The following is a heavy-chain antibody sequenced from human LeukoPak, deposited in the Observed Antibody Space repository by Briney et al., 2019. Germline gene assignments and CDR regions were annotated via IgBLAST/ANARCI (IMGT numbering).Heavy chain of an antibody. D-gene: IGHD2/OR15-2a*01. CDR3: ATLSLSRIIVRDY. CDR2: ISTYNGNT. V-gene: IGHV1-18*01. J-gene: IGHJ4*02. Sequence: GASVKISCKASGYTFTSYGISWVRQAPGQGLEWMGWISTYNGNTNYGMNLQGRVTMTTDTSTSTAYMELRSLRTDDTAVYYCATLSLSRIIVRDYWGQGTLVTVSS. CDR1: GYTFTSYG.